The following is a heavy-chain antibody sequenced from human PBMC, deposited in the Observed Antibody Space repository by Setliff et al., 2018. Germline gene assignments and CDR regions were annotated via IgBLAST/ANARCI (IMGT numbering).Heavy chain of an antibody. CDR1: GFTFSSYE. D-gene: IGHD3-3*01. J-gene: IGHJ6*02. Sequence: GGSLRLSCAASGFTFSSYEMNWVRQAPGKGLEWVSYISSSGSTIYYADSVKGRFTISRDNAKNSLYLQMNSLRAEDTAVYYCARDIRDNFWSGYYIYYYYGMNVWGQGTTVTVSS. V-gene: IGHV3-48*03. CDR2: ISSSGSTI. CDR3: ARDIRDNFWSGYYIYYYYGMNV.